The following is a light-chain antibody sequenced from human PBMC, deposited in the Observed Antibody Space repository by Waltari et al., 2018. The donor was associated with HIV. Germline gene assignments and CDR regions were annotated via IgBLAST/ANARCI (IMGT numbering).Light chain of an antibody. CDR3: HQYRTSVWT. Sequence: EIVLRQSPAFISVSPGVRATLSCRASQTITYNFIAWYQQKLCQAPRLLIFVASRRASDVPVRFSGSHSATDFTLTIDRLEPEDSAVYFCHQYRTSVWTFGQGTKVEIK. CDR2: VAS. J-gene: IGKJ1*01. CDR1: QTITYNF. V-gene: IGKV3-20*01.